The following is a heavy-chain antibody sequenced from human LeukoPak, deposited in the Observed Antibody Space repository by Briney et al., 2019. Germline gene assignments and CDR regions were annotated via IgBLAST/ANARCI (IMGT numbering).Heavy chain of an antibody. D-gene: IGHD4-17*01. V-gene: IGHV4-4*07. CDR3: ARDLGSYGDYVLDY. Sequence: SETLSLTCTVSGGSISSYYWSWIRQPPGKGLEWIGRIYTSGSTNYNPSLKSRVTMSVDTSKNQFSLKLSSVTAADTAVYYCARDLGSYGDYVLDYWGQGTLVTVSS. CDR1: GGSISSYY. CDR2: IYTSGST. J-gene: IGHJ4*02.